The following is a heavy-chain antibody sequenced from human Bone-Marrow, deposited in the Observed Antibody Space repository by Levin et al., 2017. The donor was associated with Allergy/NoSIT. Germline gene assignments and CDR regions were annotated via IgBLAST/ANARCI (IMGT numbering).Heavy chain of an antibody. CDR1: GGSISGAGHS. CDR3: ARGGKLFDR. V-gene: IGHV4-30-2*01. CDR2: IFESGST. D-gene: IGHD4-23*01. Sequence: SETLSLTCAVSGGSISGAGHSWSWLRQPPGKGLEWIGYIFESGSTDYNPSLRSRVTILVDRSKEEFSLRLSSVIAADTAVYYCARGGKLFDRWGQGSLVTVSS. J-gene: IGHJ4*02.